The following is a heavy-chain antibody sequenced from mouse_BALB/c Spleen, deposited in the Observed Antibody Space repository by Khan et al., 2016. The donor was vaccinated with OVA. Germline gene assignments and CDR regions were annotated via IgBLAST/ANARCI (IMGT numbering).Heavy chain of an antibody. J-gene: IGHJ3*01. Sequence: EVELVESGGDLVKPGGSLKLSCAASGFTFSTYGMSWVRQTPDKRLEWVATISSGGSYTYYPDSVKGRFTISSDNAKNTLNLQMRILKSADTDMYYCTRLAYYYNSEGFAYWGQGTLVTVSA. D-gene: IGHD1-1*01. V-gene: IGHV5-6*01. CDR1: GFTFSTYG. CDR2: ISSGGSYT. CDR3: TRLAYYYNSEGFAY.